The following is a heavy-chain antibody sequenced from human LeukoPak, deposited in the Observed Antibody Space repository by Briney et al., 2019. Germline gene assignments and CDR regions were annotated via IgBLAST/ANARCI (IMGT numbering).Heavy chain of an antibody. CDR1: GGSISSYY. V-gene: IGHV4-4*07. CDR3: ARREVVVTAAPLDY. J-gene: IGHJ4*02. D-gene: IGHD2-21*02. CDR2: IYTSGST. Sequence: SETLSLTCTVSGGSISSYYWSWIRQPAGKGLEWIGRIYTSGSTNYNPSLKSRVTMSVDTSKNQFSLKLSSVTAADTAVYYCARREVVVTAAPLDYWGQGTLVTVSS.